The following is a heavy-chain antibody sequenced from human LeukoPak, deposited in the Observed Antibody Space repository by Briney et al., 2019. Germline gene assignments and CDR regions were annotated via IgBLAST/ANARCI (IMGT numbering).Heavy chain of an antibody. Sequence: SETLPLTCTVSGGSMSPYHWGWIRQPPGKGLEWTGYIYYSGSTNYNPSLKSRVTISIDTSKNQFSLKLSSVTTADTAIYYCARAVSGRFDYWGQGTLVTVSS. CDR3: ARAVSGRFDY. CDR1: GGSMSPYH. J-gene: IGHJ4*02. V-gene: IGHV4-59*08. D-gene: IGHD6-19*01. CDR2: IYYSGST.